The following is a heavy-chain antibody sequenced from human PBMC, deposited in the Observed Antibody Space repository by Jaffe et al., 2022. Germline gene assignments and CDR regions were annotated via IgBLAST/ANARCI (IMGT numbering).Heavy chain of an antibody. Sequence: QVQLQESGPGLVKPSGTLSLTCAVSGGSISSSNWWSWVRQPPGKGLEWIGEIYHSGSTNYNPSLKSRVTISVDKSKNQFSLKLSSVTAADTAVYYCARDHNGLVAGLGYYYYYYMDVWGKGTTVTVSS. CDR3: ARDHNGLVAGLGYYYYYYMDV. CDR1: GGSISSSNW. V-gene: IGHV4-4*02. J-gene: IGHJ6*03. CDR2: IYHSGST. D-gene: IGHD6-19*01.